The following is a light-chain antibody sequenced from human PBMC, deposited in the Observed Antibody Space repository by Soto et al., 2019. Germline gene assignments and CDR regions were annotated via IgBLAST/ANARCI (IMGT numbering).Light chain of an antibody. Sequence: HSALTQPASVSGSPGQSITISCTGTSSDIGGYNFVSWYQQHPGKAPKLMIFEVSKRPSGVSNRFSGSKSGNTASLTISGLQAEDEADYYCSSYTSSTTNVFGTGTKLTVL. J-gene: IGLJ1*01. CDR2: EVS. CDR3: SSYTSSTTNV. V-gene: IGLV2-14*01. CDR1: SSDIGGYNF.